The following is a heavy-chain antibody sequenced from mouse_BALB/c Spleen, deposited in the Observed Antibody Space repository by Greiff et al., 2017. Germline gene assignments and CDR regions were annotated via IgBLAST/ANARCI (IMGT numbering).Heavy chain of an antibody. CDR2: IYPGNSDT. CDR3: ARGATGAMDY. D-gene: IGHD3-1*01. V-gene: IGHV1-5*01. Sequence: EVKLVESGTVLARPGASVKMSCKASGYSFTSYWMHWVKQRPGQGLEWIGAIYPGNSDTSYNQKFKGKAKLTADKSSNTAYMQLSSLTSEDSAVYFCARGATGAMDYWGQGTSVTVSS. CDR1: GYSFTSYW. J-gene: IGHJ4*01.